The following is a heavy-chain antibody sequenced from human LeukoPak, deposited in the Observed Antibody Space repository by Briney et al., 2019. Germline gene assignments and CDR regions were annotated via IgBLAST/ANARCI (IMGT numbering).Heavy chain of an antibody. CDR2: IIPIFGTA. Sequence: SVKVSCKASGGTFSSYAISWVRQAPGQGLEWMGGIIPIFGTANYAQEFQGRVTITTDESTSTAYMELSSLRSEDTAVYYCARDRKVAARQGAFDIWGQGTMVTVSS. D-gene: IGHD6-6*01. J-gene: IGHJ3*02. CDR3: ARDRKVAARQGAFDI. V-gene: IGHV1-69*05. CDR1: GGTFSSYA.